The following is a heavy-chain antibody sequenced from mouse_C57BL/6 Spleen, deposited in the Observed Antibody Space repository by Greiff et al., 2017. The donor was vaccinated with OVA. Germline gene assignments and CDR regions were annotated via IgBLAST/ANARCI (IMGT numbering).Heavy chain of an antibody. V-gene: IGHV1-18*01. CDR3: ARAYYGNYDWYFDV. Sequence: VQLKESGPELVKPGASVKIPCKASGYTFTDYNMDWVKQSHGKSLEWIGDINPNNGGTIYNQKFKGKATLTVDKSSSTAYMELRSLTSEDTAVYYCARAYYGNYDWYFDVWGTGTTVTVSS. D-gene: IGHD2-10*01. CDR2: INPNNGGT. CDR1: GYTFTDYN. J-gene: IGHJ1*03.